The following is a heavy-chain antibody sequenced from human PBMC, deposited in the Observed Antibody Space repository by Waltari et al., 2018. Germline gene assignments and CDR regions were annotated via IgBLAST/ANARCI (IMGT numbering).Heavy chain of an antibody. V-gene: IGHV1-69*12. CDR2: VIPMFGSP. Sequence: QVQLVQSGAEVRKPGSSVKVSCKASGGSFTNYSITWVRQAPGQGLEWMGGVIPMFGSPNYAQTFQGRVTITADESTSTAYMEVTSLRSDDTAVYFCARQSFRGTEFDLWGQGSLVTVSS. CDR3: ARQSFRGTEFDL. CDR1: GGSFTNYS. J-gene: IGHJ4*02. D-gene: IGHD1-1*01.